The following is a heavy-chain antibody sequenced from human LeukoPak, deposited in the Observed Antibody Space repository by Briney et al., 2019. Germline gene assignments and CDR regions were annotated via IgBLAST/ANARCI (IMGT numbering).Heavy chain of an antibody. Sequence: GESLKISCKGSGYSFTSYWIGWVRQMPGKGLEWMGIIYPGDSDTRYSPSFQGQVTISVDKSISTAYLQWSSLKASDTAMYYCARERYYYDSSGYYFDYWGQGTLVTVSS. CDR3: ARERYYYDSSGYYFDY. CDR1: GYSFTSYW. D-gene: IGHD3-22*01. CDR2: IYPGDSDT. J-gene: IGHJ4*02. V-gene: IGHV5-51*01.